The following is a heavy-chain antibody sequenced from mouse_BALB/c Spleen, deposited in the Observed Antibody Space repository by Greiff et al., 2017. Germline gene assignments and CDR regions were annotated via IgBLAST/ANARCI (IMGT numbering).Heavy chain of an antibody. D-gene: IGHD2-14*01. CDR3: AREGDYRYDGYAMDY. CDR1: GFSLTSYG. V-gene: IGHV2-9*02. Sequence: VQLVESGPGLVAPSQSLSITCTVSGFSLTSYGVHWVRQPPGKGLEWLGVIWAGGSTNYNSALMSRLSISKDNSKSQVFLKMNSLQTDDTAMYYCAREGDYRYDGYAMDYWGQGTSVTVSS. J-gene: IGHJ4*01. CDR2: IWAGGST.